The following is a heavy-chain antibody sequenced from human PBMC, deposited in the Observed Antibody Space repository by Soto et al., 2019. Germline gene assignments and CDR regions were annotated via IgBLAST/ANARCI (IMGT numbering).Heavy chain of an antibody. Sequence: ASETLSLTCAVSGGSISSGGYSWSWIRQPPGKGLEWIGYIYHSGSTYYNPSLKSRVTISVDRSKNQFSLKLSSVTAADTAVYYCARGGTIFRANAFDIWGQGTMVTVSS. J-gene: IGHJ3*02. CDR1: GGSISSGGYS. D-gene: IGHD3-3*01. V-gene: IGHV4-30-2*01. CDR2: IYHSGST. CDR3: ARGGTIFRANAFDI.